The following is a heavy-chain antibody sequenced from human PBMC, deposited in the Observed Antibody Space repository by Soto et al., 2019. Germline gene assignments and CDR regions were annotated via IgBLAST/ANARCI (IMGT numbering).Heavy chain of an antibody. D-gene: IGHD3-9*01. CDR3: ASDLHSRYFEPRGLDV. CDR1: GFTFSAYA. CDR2: ISSRSSSI. Sequence: GGSLRLSCGASGFTFSAYAMNWVRQAPGKGLEWISYISSRSSSIYYADSVKGRFTISRDDAKNSLFLQMNSLRDEDTAVYYCASDLHSRYFEPRGLDVWGQGTSVTVSS. V-gene: IGHV3-48*02. J-gene: IGHJ6*02.